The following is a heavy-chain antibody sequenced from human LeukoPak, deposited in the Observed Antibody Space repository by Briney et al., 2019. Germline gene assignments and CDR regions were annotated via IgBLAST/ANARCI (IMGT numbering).Heavy chain of an antibody. CDR1: GGTFSRHA. CDR3: ATRDADYEYYFDY. V-gene: IGHV1-69*13. D-gene: IGHD4-17*01. Sequence: GASVKVSCKASGGTFSRHAISWVRQAPGRGLEWMGGIIPNFGTPHLAQNFQDRVTITADESTTTVYMEMRSLTSEDTAIFYCATRDADYEYYFDYWGQGTLVTVSS. CDR2: IIPNFGTP. J-gene: IGHJ4*02.